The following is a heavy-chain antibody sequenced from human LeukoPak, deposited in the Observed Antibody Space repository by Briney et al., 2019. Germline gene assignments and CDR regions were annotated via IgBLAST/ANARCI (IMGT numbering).Heavy chain of an antibody. CDR1: GFTFSSYA. CDR2: ISYDGSNK. J-gene: IGHJ4*02. V-gene: IGHV3-30-3*01. Sequence: PGGSLRLSCAASGFTFSSYAMHWVRQAPGKGLEWVAVISYDGSNKYYADSVKGRFTIARDNSKNTLYLQMNSLRAEDTAVYYCARSTGTSPDNWGQGTLVTVSS. D-gene: IGHD1-7*01. CDR3: ARSTGTSPDN.